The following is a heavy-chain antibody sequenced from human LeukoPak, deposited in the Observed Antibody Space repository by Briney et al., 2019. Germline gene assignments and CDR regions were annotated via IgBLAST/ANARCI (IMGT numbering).Heavy chain of an antibody. CDR1: VYTFTVYY. V-gene: IGHV1-2*02. D-gene: IGHD3-10*01. J-gene: IGHJ4*02. CDR2: INPNSGGT. CDR3: ARGEKRLRRYFDY. Sequence: ASVTVSCTASVYTFTVYYMHWVRQAPGQGLEWMGWINPNSGGTNYAQKFQGRVTMTRDTSISTAYMELSRLRSDDTAVYYCARGEKRLRRYFDYWGQGTLVTVSS.